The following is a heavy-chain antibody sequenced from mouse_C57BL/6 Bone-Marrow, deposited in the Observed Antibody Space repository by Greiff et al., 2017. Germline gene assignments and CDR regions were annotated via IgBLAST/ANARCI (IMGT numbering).Heavy chain of an antibody. Sequence: EVKVVESGGGLVKPGGSLKLSCAASGFTFSSYTMSWVRQTPEKRLQWVAAISGGGGNTYYPDSVKGRFIISRDNDKNILYLQMNSLRSEDTALYYCSRQVTTVLATKYFDVWGTGTTVTVSS. V-gene: IGHV5-9*01. D-gene: IGHD1-1*01. J-gene: IGHJ1*03. CDR1: GFTFSSYT. CDR3: SRQVTTVLATKYFDV. CDR2: ISGGGGNT.